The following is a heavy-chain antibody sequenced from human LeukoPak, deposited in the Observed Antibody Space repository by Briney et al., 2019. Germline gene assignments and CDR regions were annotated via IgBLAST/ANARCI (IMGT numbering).Heavy chain of an antibody. J-gene: IGHJ3*02. CDR1: GGTFSSYA. CDR3: AASPYYYDSSIGAFDI. V-gene: IGHV1-69*13. Sequence: SVKVSCKASGGTFSSYAISWVRQAPGQGREWMGGIIPIFGTANYAQKFQGRVTITADESTSTVYMELSSLRSEDTAVYYCAASPYYYDSSIGAFDIWGQGTMVTVFS. CDR2: IIPIFGTA. D-gene: IGHD3-22*01.